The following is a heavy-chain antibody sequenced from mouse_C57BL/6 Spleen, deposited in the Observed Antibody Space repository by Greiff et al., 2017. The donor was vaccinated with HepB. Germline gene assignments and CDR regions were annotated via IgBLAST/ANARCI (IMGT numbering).Heavy chain of an antibody. CDR1: GFTFSSYA. D-gene: IGHD3-3*01. V-gene: IGHV5-4*01. J-gene: IGHJ2*01. Sequence: EVHLVESGGGLVKPGGSLKLSCAASGFTFSSYAMSWVRQTPEKRLEWVATISDGGSYTYYPDNVKGRFTISRDNAKNNLYLQMSHLKSEDTAMYYCAREGDRVYFDYWGQGTTLTVSS. CDR2: ISDGGSYT. CDR3: AREGDRVYFDY.